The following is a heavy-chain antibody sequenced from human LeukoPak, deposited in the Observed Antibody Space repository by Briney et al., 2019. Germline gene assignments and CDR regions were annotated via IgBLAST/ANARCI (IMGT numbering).Heavy chain of an antibody. V-gene: IGHV5-51*01. D-gene: IGHD3-22*01. J-gene: IGHJ4*02. CDR2: IYPGDSDT. Sequence: GESLKISFKGSGYSFTSYWIGWVRQMPGKGLEWMGIIYPGDSDTRYSPSFQGQVTISADKSISTAYLQWSSLKASDTAMYYCASPQNYDSSGYYVDYWGQGTLVTVSS. CDR1: GYSFTSYW. CDR3: ASPQNYDSSGYYVDY.